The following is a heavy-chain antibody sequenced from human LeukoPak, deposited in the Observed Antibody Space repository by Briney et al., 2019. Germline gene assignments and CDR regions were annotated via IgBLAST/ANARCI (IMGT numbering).Heavy chain of an antibody. Sequence: SETLSLTCAVSGGSMSSGSNFWSWIRQPAGKGLEWIGRIHTSGSTNYNPSLKSRVTMSVDTSKNQFSLKLSSVTAADTAVYYCARVRSGGLDYWGQGTLVTVSP. CDR1: GGSMSSGSNF. D-gene: IGHD3-3*01. CDR2: IHTSGST. J-gene: IGHJ4*02. CDR3: ARVRSGGLDY. V-gene: IGHV4-61*02.